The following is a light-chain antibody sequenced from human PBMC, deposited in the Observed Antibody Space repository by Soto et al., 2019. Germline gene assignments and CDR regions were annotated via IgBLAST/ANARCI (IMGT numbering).Light chain of an antibody. Sequence: SVLPQSPATLSLSPGERATLSCRASQSVSSYLAWYQQKPGQAPRLLIYDASNRATGIPARFSGSGSGTDFTLTISSLEPEDFAVYYCQQRSNWPRTFGQGTKVDIK. CDR2: DAS. CDR3: QQRSNWPRT. V-gene: IGKV3-11*01. CDR1: QSVSSY. J-gene: IGKJ1*01.